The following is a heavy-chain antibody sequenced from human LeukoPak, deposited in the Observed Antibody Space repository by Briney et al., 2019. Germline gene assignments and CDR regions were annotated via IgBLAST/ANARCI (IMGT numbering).Heavy chain of an antibody. CDR3: AKDRSIGTYYTFDH. D-gene: IGHD1-26*01. J-gene: IGHJ4*02. CDR2: ISASGLMT. Sequence: GGSLRLSCAASGFTFTNYAMTWVRQAPGKGLEWVSSISASGLMTYYADSVKGRFTVSRDNSKNSLYLQMSSPTAADTAVYYCAKDRSIGTYYTFDHWGQGTLVTVSS. V-gene: IGHV3-23*01. CDR1: GFTFTNYA.